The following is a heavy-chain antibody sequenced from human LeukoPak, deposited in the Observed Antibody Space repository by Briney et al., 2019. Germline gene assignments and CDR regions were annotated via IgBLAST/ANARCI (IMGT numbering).Heavy chain of an antibody. D-gene: IGHD2-2*02. CDR3: AKKEVEYQLLYFDDY. J-gene: IGHJ4*02. CDR1: GFTFSSYA. V-gene: IGHV3-23*01. CDR2: ISGSGGST. Sequence: QPGGSLRLSCAASGFTFSSYAMSWVRQAPGKGLEWVSTISGSGGSTYYADSVKGRFTISRDNSENTLYLQMNSLRAEDTAVYYCAKKEVEYQLLYFDDYWGQGTLVTVSS.